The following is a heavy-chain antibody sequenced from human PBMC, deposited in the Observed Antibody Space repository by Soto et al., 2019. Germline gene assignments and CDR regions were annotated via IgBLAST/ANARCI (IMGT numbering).Heavy chain of an antibody. CDR2: IIYSGDI. CDR1: GGSISSSSYY. V-gene: IGHV4-39*01. D-gene: IGHD3-9*01. J-gene: IGHJ6*02. CDR3: ASGYDILTGYPRGDYYGMDV. Sequence: SETLSLTCTVSGGSISSSSYYWGWIRQPPGKGLEWIGSIIYSGDIMYNPSLQSRLTLFVDTSKNQFSLKLSSETAADTAVYYCASGYDILTGYPRGDYYGMDVWGQGTTVTVSS.